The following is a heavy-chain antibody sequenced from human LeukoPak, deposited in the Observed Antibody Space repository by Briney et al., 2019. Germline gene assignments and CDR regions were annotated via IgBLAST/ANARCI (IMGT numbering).Heavy chain of an antibody. D-gene: IGHD2-15*01. CDR3: ARDRWDIVVVAAADQSIYFDY. V-gene: IGHV1-18*01. Sequence: ASVKVSCKASGYTFTSYGISWVRQAPGQGLEWMGWISAYNGNTNYAQKLQGRVTMTTDTSTSTAYMELRSLRSDDTAVYYCARDRWDIVVVAAADQSIYFDYWGQGTLVTVSS. CDR2: ISAYNGNT. CDR1: GYTFTSYG. J-gene: IGHJ4*02.